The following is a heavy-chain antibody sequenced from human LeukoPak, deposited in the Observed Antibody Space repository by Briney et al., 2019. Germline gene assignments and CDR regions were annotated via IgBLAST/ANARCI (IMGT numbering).Heavy chain of an antibody. CDR3: ARPYYYDSSAAGY. D-gene: IGHD3-22*01. Sequence: GGSLRLSCAASGFTFSSYAMHWVRQAPGKGLEYVSAISSNGGSTYYANSVKGRFTISRDNSKNTLYLQMGGLRAEDMAVYYCARPYYYDSSAAGYWGQGTLVTVSS. J-gene: IGHJ4*02. CDR2: ISSNGGST. CDR1: GFTFSSYA. V-gene: IGHV3-64*01.